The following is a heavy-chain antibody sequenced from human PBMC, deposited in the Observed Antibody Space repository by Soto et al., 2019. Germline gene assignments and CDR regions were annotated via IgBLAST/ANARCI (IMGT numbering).Heavy chain of an antibody. D-gene: IGHD2-8*02. J-gene: IGHJ6*02. CDR1: GFTFSSYS. V-gene: IGHV3-48*02. CDR3: ARDPPTGGIDV. CDR2: ISSSSSTI. Sequence: EVQLVESGGGLVQPGGSLRLSCAASGFTFSSYSMNWVRQAPGKGLEWVSYISSSSSTIYYADSVKGRFTISRDNAKTARYLQMNILRDDDTAVYYGARDPPTGGIDVWGQGSTVTVSS.